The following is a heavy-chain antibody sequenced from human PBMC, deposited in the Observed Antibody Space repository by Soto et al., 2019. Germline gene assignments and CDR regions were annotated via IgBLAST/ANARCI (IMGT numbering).Heavy chain of an antibody. CDR1: GGSISSGGYS. D-gene: IGHD6-6*01. V-gene: IGHV4-30-2*01. CDR3: ARLAHGIAARPYYFDY. J-gene: IGHJ4*02. Sequence: PSETLSLTCAVSGGSISSGGYSWSWIRQPPGKGLEWIGYIYHSGSTYYNPSLKSRVTISVDRSKNQFSLKLSPVTAADTAVYYCARLAHGIAARPYYFDYWGQGTLVTVSS. CDR2: IYHSGST.